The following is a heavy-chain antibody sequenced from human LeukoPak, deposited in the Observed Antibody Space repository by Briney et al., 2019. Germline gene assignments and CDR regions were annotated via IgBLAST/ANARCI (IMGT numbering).Heavy chain of an antibody. V-gene: IGHV4-61*02. CDR1: GGSISSGSYY. D-gene: IGHD1-26*01. CDR2: IYTSGST. J-gene: IGHJ6*03. Sequence: SQTLSLTCTVSGGSISSGSYYWSWIRQPAGKGLEWIGRIYTSGSTNYNPSLKSRVTRSVDTSKNQFSLKLSSVTAADTAVYYCARVGNSGSYRFYYYYMDVWGKGTTVTVSS. CDR3: ARVGNSGSYRFYYYYMDV.